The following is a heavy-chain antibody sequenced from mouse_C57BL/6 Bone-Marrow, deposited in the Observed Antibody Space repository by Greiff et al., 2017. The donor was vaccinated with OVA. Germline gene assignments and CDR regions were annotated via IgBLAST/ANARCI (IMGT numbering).Heavy chain of an antibody. V-gene: IGHV5-6*02. CDR2: ISSGGSYT. D-gene: IGHD2-5*01. J-gene: IGHJ3*01. CDR3: ARQGDYSNPWFAY. Sequence: EVKLVESGGDLVKPGGSLKLSCAASGFTFSSYGMSWVRQTPDKRLEWVATISSGGSYTYYPDSVKGRFTISRDTAKNTLYRQMSSLKSEDTAMYYCARQGDYSNPWFAYWGQGTLVTVSA. CDR1: GFTFSSYG.